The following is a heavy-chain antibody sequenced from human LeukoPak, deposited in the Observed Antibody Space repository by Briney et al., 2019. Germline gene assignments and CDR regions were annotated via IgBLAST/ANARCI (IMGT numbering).Heavy chain of an antibody. CDR1: RFTFSSYS. Sequence: GGSLRLSCAASRFTFSSYSMNWVRQAPGKGLEWVSYISSSSSTIYYADSVKGRFTISRDNAKNSLYLQMNSLRAEDTAVYYCARVLHKRNYDSSVYYGYWGQGSLVTVSS. V-gene: IGHV3-48*01. D-gene: IGHD3-22*01. CDR3: ARVLHKRNYDSSVYYGY. CDR2: ISSSSSTI. J-gene: IGHJ4*02.